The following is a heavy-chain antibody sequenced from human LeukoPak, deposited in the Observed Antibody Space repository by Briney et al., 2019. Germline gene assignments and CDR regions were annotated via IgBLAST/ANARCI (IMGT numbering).Heavy chain of an antibody. CDR2: IKQDGSEK. V-gene: IGHV3-7*04. D-gene: IGHD3-22*01. CDR3: ARIGYYDSGGFYHYSDY. Sequence: HPGGSLRLSCAASGFTFSDYFMSWVRQAPGKGLEWVANIKQDGSEKYYVDSVKGRFTISRDDAKNSLFLQMNSLRAEDTAVYYCARIGYYDSGGFYHYSDYWGQGILVTVSS. J-gene: IGHJ4*02. CDR1: GFTFSDYF.